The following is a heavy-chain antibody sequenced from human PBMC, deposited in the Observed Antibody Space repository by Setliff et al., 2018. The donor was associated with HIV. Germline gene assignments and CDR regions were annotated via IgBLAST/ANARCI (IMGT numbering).Heavy chain of an antibody. CDR3: ARDPGSSSFDY. CDR2: IKQDGSEK. J-gene: IGHJ4*02. V-gene: IGHV3-7*03. CDR1: GLTFSNYW. D-gene: IGHD6-19*01. Sequence: GGSLRLSCVASGLTFSNYWMSWVRQAPGKGLEWVANIKQDGSEKYYVDSVKGRFTISRDNAKNLVFLQMSSLRAEDTAAYYCARDPGSSSFDYWGQGTPVTVSS.